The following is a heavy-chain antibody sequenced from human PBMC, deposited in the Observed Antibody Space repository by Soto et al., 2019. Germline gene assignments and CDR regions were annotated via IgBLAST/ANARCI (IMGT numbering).Heavy chain of an antibody. V-gene: IGHV3-74*01. CDR1: GFTFSDYW. D-gene: IGHD3-10*01. J-gene: IGHJ6*02. Sequence: EGELVESGGGLVQPGGSLRLSYAASGFTFSDYWMHWVRQVPGKGLVWVSRMNSDGSSTTYADSVKGRFTISRDNAKNTMYLEMNSLRAEDMAVYFCARAGGSWSDYYYGMDVWGQGTTVTVSS. CDR3: ARAGGSWSDYYYGMDV. CDR2: MNSDGSST.